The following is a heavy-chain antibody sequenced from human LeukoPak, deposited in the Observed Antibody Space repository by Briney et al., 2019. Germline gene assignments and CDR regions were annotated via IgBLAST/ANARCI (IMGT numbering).Heavy chain of an antibody. CDR2: ISGYNAKT. V-gene: IGHV1-18*01. CDR3: ARDRWYSRNWNDAVDI. Sequence: ASVKVSCKASGYTFTSYGISWVRQAPGQGLEWMGWISGYNAKTHYAQKFQGRVTMTTDTSTSTAYMELRSLRSDDTAVYYCARDRWYSRNWNDAVDIWGQGTMVTVSS. D-gene: IGHD6-13*01. CDR1: GYTFTSYG. J-gene: IGHJ3*02.